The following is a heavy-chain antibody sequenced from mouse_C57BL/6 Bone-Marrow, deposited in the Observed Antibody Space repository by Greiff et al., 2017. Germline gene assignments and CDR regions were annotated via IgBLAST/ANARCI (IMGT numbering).Heavy chain of an antibody. V-gene: IGHV7-3*01. CDR2: IRNKANGYTT. J-gene: IGHJ3*01. CDR1: GFTFTDYY. CDR3: ASRYGYDGGLAY. D-gene: IGHD2-2*01. Sequence: EVKLMESGGGLVQPGGSLSLSCAASGFTFTDYYMSWVRQPPGKALEWLGFIRNKANGYTTEYSASVKGRFTISRDNSQSILYLQMNALRAEDSATYYCASRYGYDGGLAYWGQGTLVTVSA.